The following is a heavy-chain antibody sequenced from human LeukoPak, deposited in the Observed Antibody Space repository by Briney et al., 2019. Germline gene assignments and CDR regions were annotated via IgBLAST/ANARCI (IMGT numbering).Heavy chain of an antibody. CDR2: MNPNSGNR. V-gene: IGHV1-8*01. Sequence: ASVKVSCKASGYTFTRYDINWVRQATGQGLEWMGWMNPNSGNRGYAQKFQGRATMTTNPSISTAYMELSSLRSEDTAVYYCARANGDYDYWGQGTLVTVSS. CDR3: ARANGDYDY. J-gene: IGHJ4*02. CDR1: GYTFTRYD. D-gene: IGHD4-17*01.